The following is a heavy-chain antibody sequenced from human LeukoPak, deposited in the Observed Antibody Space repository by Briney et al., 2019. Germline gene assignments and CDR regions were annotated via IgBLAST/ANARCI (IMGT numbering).Heavy chain of an antibody. CDR1: GXTFSSYA. CDR2: ISYDGSNK. Sequence: GGSLRLSCAASGXTFSSYAMHWVRQAPGKGLEWVAVISYDGSNKYYADSVKGRFTISRDNSKNTLYLQMNSLRAEDTAVYYCARDGDNYGDDFDYWGQGTLVTVSS. CDR3: ARDGDNYGDDFDY. D-gene: IGHD4-17*01. V-gene: IGHV3-30-3*01. J-gene: IGHJ4*02.